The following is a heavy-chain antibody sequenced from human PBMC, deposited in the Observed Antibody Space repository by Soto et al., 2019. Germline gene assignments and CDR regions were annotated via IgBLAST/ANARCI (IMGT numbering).Heavy chain of an antibody. CDR2: IFPSGAT. Sequence: QVQLQESGPGLVKPSQTLSRMCTVSGAPISGGDYHWSWIRQPPGKGLEWIGYIFPSGATHYNSSLGSRITVSVETSKSHFSLKMTSVTAADQVVYFCARGSAAKQYFDLWGRGTLVTVSS. CDR1: GAPISGGDYH. V-gene: IGHV4-30-4*01. D-gene: IGHD5-18*01. J-gene: IGHJ2*01. CDR3: ARGSAAKQYFDL.